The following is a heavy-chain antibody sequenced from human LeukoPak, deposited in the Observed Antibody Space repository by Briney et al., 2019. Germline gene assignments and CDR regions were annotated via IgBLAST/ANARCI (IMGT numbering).Heavy chain of an antibody. V-gene: IGHV1-69*13. Sequence: ASVKVSCKASGGTFSSYPISWVRQAPGQGLEWMGGIIPIFGTANYAQKFQGRVTITADESTSTAYMELSSLRSEDTAVYYCARWAPDTIFGVVPNYYYYMDVWGKGTTVTVSS. CDR1: GGTFSSYP. D-gene: IGHD3-3*01. J-gene: IGHJ6*03. CDR2: IIPIFGTA. CDR3: ARWAPDTIFGVVPNYYYYMDV.